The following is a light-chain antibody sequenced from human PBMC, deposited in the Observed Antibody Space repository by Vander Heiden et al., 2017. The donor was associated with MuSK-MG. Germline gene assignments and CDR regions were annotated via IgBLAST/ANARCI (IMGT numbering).Light chain of an antibody. CDR2: QDD. CDR1: KLGYKY. Sequence: SYELTQPPSVSVSPGQTASITCSGDKLGYKYACWYQQKPGQSPVLVIYQDDKRPSGIPERFSGSNSGNTATLTISGTQAMDEADYYCQAWDSSTVVFGGGTKL. J-gene: IGLJ2*01. V-gene: IGLV3-1*01. CDR3: QAWDSSTVV.